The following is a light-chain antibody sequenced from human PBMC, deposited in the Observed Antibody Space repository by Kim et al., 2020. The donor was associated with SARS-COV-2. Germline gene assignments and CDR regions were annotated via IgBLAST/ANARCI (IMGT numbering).Light chain of an antibody. V-gene: IGKV3-11*01. CDR1: QSVRSS. CDR2: DAS. J-gene: IGKJ4*01. Sequence: SLSPGERATLSCRASQSVRSSLAWYQQKPGQAPRLLIYDASNRATGIPARFSGSGSGTDFTLTISSLEPEDFAVYYCQQRSNWPLTFGGGTKLEI. CDR3: QQRSNWPLT.